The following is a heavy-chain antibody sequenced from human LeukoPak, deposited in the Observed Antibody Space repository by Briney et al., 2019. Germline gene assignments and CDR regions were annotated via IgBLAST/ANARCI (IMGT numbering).Heavy chain of an antibody. CDR2: ISAYNGNT. J-gene: IGHJ4*02. D-gene: IGHD6-19*01. CDR3: ARLGQWLATSLDY. Sequence: ASVKVSCKTSGYTFTSYDINWVRQAPGQGLEWMGWISAYNGNTYFAQRLQGRVTMTTDTSTSTAYMELRSLRADDTAVYYCARLGQWLATSLDYWGQGTLVTVSS. CDR1: GYTFTSYD. V-gene: IGHV1-18*01.